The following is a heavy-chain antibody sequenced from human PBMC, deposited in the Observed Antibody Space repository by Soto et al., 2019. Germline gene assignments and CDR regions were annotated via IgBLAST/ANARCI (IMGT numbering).Heavy chain of an antibody. D-gene: IGHD3-9*01. CDR3: ARDGLGDAFDI. V-gene: IGHV1-3*01. CDR1: GYTFTSYP. CDR2: INAGNGDT. Sequence: ASVKVSCKASGYTFTSYPMHWVRQAGQRLEWMGWINAGNGDTKYSQKFQGRVTISRDTSASTHFMELNSLRAEDTAVYYCARDGLGDAFDIWGQGTMVTVSS. J-gene: IGHJ3*02.